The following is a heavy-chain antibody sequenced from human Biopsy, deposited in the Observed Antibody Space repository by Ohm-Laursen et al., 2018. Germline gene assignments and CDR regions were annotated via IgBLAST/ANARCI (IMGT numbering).Heavy chain of an antibody. V-gene: IGHV3-33*05. Sequence: SLRLSCAASGFSFSSYGMHWVRQAPGKGLEWVAAISYDGFNIYYADSVQGRFTISRDNSKNTVDLQMNSLRAEDTAVYYCAKDRWPHVVVVTTNFDSWGQGTLVTVSS. J-gene: IGHJ4*02. CDR2: ISYDGFNI. CDR1: GFSFSSYG. CDR3: AKDRWPHVVVVTTNFDS. D-gene: IGHD2-21*02.